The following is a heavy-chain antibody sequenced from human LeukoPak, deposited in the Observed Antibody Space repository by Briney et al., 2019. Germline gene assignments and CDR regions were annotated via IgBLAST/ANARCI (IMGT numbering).Heavy chain of an antibody. Sequence: ASVKVSCKASGYTFTSYYMHWVRQAPGQGLEWMGIINPSGGSTSYAQKFQGRVTMTTDTSTSTAYMELRSLRSDDTAVYYCARQYSSGWLGRDAFDIWGQGTMVTVSS. V-gene: IGHV1-46*01. CDR1: GYTFTSYY. J-gene: IGHJ3*02. D-gene: IGHD6-19*01. CDR3: ARQYSSGWLGRDAFDI. CDR2: INPSGGST.